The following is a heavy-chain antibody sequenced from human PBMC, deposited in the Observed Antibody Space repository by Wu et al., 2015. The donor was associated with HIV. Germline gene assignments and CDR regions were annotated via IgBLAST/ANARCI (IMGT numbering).Heavy chain of an antibody. CDR3: AREGTYDASGSYFDY. CDR1: GYSFTSYY. V-gene: IGHV1-46*01. Sequence: QVQLVQSGAEVKRSGASVKVSCKTSGYSFTSYYMHWVRQALGQGLEWMGIINPSGGITSYAQKFQGRVTMTRDTSTITVYMELSSLRSEDTAVYYCAREGTYDASGSYFDYWGQGTLVTVSS. CDR2: INPSGGIT. D-gene: IGHD3-10*01. J-gene: IGHJ4*02.